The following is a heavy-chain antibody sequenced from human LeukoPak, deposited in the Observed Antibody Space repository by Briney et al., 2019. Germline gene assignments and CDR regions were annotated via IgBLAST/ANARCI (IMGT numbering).Heavy chain of an antibody. CDR3: ARRDGYNPFDP. CDR1: GFTFSSYA. D-gene: IGHD5-24*01. Sequence: PGRSLRLSCAASGFTFSSYAMHWVRQAPGKGLEWVAVISYDGSNKYYADSVKGRFTISRDNAKNTLYLQMNSLRAEDTAVYYCARRDGYNPFDPWGQGTLVTVSS. CDR2: ISYDGSNK. J-gene: IGHJ5*02. V-gene: IGHV3-30-3*01.